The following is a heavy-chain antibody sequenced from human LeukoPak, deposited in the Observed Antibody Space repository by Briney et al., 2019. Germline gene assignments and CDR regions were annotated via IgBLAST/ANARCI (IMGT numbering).Heavy chain of an antibody. D-gene: IGHD4-11*01. CDR2: ISNNGGYT. Sequence: GGSLRLSCAASGFTFSSSAMSWIRQAPGKGLEWVSAISNNGGYTYYADSVQGRFTISRDNSKSTLCLQMNSLRAEDTAVYYCAKQNDYSNYGYYYYGMDVWGQGTTVTVSS. CDR1: GFTFSSSA. V-gene: IGHV3-23*01. CDR3: AKQNDYSNYGYYYYGMDV. J-gene: IGHJ6*02.